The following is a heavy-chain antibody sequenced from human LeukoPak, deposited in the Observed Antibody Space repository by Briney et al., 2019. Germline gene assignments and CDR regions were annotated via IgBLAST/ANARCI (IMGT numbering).Heavy chain of an antibody. J-gene: IGHJ5*02. Sequence: SETLSHTCTVSGDSISSRTYCWGWIRKPPGKGLEWIGSIYYSGTTYYNPSLKSRVTISVDTSKNQFSLKLRSVTASDTAVYYCARRIRYYTGSGSYYSWFDPWGQGTLVTVSS. CDR1: GDSISSRTYC. D-gene: IGHD3-10*01. CDR3: ARRIRYYTGSGSYYSWFDP. V-gene: IGHV4-39*01. CDR2: IYYSGTT.